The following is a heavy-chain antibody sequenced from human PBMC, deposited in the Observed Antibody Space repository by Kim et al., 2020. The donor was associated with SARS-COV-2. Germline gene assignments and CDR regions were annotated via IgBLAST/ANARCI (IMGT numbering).Heavy chain of an antibody. CDR3: AHTIYGDYVFDF. J-gene: IGHJ4*02. D-gene: IGHD4-17*01. Sequence: KRTNPSLRSRITITKDTSNNQVVLTLSNMDPVDTATYYCAHTIYGDYVFDFWGQGTLVTVSS. CDR2: K. V-gene: IGHV2-5*01.